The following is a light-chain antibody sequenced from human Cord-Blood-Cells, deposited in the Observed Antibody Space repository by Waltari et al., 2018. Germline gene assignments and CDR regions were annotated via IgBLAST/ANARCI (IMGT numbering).Light chain of an antibody. CDR3: QQYKSYPWT. CDR1: QGISSW. Sequence: GDRVTITCRASQGISSWLAWYQQKPGKAPKLLIYDASSLESGVPSRFSGSGSGTEFTLTISSLQPDDFATYYCQQYKSYPWTFGQGTKVEIK. CDR2: DAS. V-gene: IGKV1-5*01. J-gene: IGKJ1*01.